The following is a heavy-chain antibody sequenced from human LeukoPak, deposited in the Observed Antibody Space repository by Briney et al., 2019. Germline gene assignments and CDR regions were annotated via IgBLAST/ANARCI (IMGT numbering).Heavy chain of an antibody. CDR3: AREVPAAILHKTNFDY. J-gene: IGHJ4*02. CDR2: ISGSGGST. CDR1: GFTFSSYA. D-gene: IGHD2-2*01. Sequence: PGGSLRLSCAASGFTFSSYAMSWVRQAPGKGLEWVSAISGSGGSTYYADSVKGRFTISRDNSKNTLYLQMNSLRAEDTAVYYCAREVPAAILHKTNFDYWGQGTLVTVSS. V-gene: IGHV3-23*01.